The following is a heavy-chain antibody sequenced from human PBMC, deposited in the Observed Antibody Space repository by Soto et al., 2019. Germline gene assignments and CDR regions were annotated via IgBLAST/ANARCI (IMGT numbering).Heavy chain of an antibody. Sequence: SGPTLVKPTQTLTLTCTFSGFSLSTSGVGVGWIRQPPGKALEWLALIYWNDDKRYSPSLKSRVTITKDTSKNQVVLTMTNMDPEDTATYYCALLREIRSFGVVIRPRRQDTAMAPDYFDYWGQGTLVTVSS. V-gene: IGHV2-5*01. CDR2: IYWNDDK. CDR3: ALLREIRSFGVVIRPRRQDTAMAPDYFDY. CDR1: GFSLSTSGVG. D-gene: IGHD3-3*01. J-gene: IGHJ4*02.